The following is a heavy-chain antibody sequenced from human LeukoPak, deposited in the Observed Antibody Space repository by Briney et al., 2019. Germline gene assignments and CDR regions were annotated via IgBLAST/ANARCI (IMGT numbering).Heavy chain of an antibody. V-gene: IGHV4-4*02. CDR3: ARDLAVTMVRGGTYYYYGMDV. CDR2: IDHSGST. CDR1: GGSIINSNW. Sequence: PSGTLSLTCAVSGGSIINSNWWSWVRQPPGKGLEWIGEIDHSGSTSYNPSLKSRVTMSVDRSQNQFSLRLSTVTAADTAVYYCARDLAVTMVRGGTYYYYGMDVWGQGTTVTVSS. D-gene: IGHD3-10*01. J-gene: IGHJ6*02.